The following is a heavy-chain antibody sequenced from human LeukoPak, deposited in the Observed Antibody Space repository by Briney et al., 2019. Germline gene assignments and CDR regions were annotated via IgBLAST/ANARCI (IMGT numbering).Heavy chain of an antibody. CDR2: ISTSGSTV. D-gene: IGHD3-10*01. J-gene: IGHJ4*02. CDR3: AREGGHYYGSGSFDY. Sequence: LSLTCAVYGGSFSGYYWSWIRQAPGKGLEWISHISTSGSTVNYADSVKGRFTISRDNAKNSVFLQMDSLRAEDTAVYYCAREGGHYYGSGSFDYWGQGTLVTVSS. CDR1: GGSFSGYY. V-gene: IGHV3-11*01.